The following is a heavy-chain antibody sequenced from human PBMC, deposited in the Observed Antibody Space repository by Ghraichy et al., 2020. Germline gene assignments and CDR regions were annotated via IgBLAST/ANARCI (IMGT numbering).Heavy chain of an antibody. D-gene: IGHD2-15*01. V-gene: IGHV4-61*01. Sequence: ESLNISCTVSGGSVSSGNYYWSWIRQPPGKGLEWIGYIYYSGSTNYSPSLKSRVTISVDTSKNQFSLKLSSVTAADTAVYYCARLTSGYCSGGSCYSIDYWGQGTLVTVSS. CDR1: GGSVSSGNYY. J-gene: IGHJ4*02. CDR3: ARLTSGYCSGGSCYSIDY. CDR2: IYYSGST.